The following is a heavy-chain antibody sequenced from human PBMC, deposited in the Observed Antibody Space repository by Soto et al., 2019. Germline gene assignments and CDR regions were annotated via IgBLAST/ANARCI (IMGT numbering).Heavy chain of an antibody. CDR2: INHSGST. Sequence: SESGCLTCAASGCTFSASYRNWIRQPPGTGLEWIGEINHSGSTNYNPSLKSRVTISVDTSKNQFSLKLTSVTAADTAVYYCARARGYCSGGSCWPDYWGQGTLVTVS. CDR3: ARARGYCSGGSCWPDY. V-gene: IGHV4-34*01. CDR1: GCTFSASY. D-gene: IGHD2-15*01. J-gene: IGHJ4*02.